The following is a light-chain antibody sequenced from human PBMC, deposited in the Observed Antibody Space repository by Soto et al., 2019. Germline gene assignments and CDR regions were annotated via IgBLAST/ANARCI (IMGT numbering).Light chain of an antibody. CDR3: SSYTSSDFVR. Sequence: QSALTQPASVSGSPGQSITISCTGTSSDVGGYNYVSWYQQHPGKAPKLMIYDVTNRPSGVSNRFSGSKSGNTASLTISGLQAEDEADYYCSSYTSSDFVRFGGGTKRTVL. J-gene: IGLJ2*01. V-gene: IGLV2-14*01. CDR1: SSDVGGYNY. CDR2: DVT.